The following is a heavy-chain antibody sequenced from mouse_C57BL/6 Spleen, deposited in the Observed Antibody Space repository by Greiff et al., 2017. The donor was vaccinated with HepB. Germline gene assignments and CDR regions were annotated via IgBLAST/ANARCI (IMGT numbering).Heavy chain of an antibody. CDR2: INPYNGDT. CDR3: ARKGYYDAMDY. D-gene: IGHD2-2*01. V-gene: IGHV1-20*01. CDR1: GYSFTGYF. J-gene: IGHJ4*01. Sequence: VHVKQSGPELVKPGDSVKISCKASGYSFTGYFMNWVMQSHGKSLEWIGRINPYNGDTFYNQKFKGKATLTVDKSSSTAHMELRSLTSEDSAVYYCARKGYYDAMDYWGQGTSVTVSS.